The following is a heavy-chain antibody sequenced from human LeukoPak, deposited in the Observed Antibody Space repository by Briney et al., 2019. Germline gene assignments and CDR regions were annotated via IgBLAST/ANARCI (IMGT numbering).Heavy chain of an antibody. CDR1: GFTFSSYS. V-gene: IGHV3-21*01. CDR3: ARVGPVVPAAILDYYYYYMDV. D-gene: IGHD2-2*01. Sequence: GGSLRLSCAASGFTFSSYSMNWVRQAPGRRPEWVSSISSSSSYIYYADSVKGRFTISRDNAKNSLYLQMNSLRAEDTAVYYCARVGPVVPAAILDYYYYYMDVWGKGTTVTVSS. J-gene: IGHJ6*03. CDR2: ISSSSSYI.